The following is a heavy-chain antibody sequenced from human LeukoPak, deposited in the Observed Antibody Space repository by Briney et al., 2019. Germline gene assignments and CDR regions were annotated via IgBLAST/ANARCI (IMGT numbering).Heavy chain of an antibody. Sequence: PSETLSLTCSVSGGSISSSSYYWGWIRQSPGKGLESIGSMYYRGTTYENSSLKSRVTLSIDTSKNQFSLKLTSVTAADTAVYYCVREYSRSVVAGSRPDLWGQGLLVTVSS. J-gene: IGHJ4*02. CDR3: VREYSRSVVAGSRPDL. D-gene: IGHD2-21*01. CDR2: MYYRGTT. V-gene: IGHV4-39*02. CDR1: GGSISSSSYY.